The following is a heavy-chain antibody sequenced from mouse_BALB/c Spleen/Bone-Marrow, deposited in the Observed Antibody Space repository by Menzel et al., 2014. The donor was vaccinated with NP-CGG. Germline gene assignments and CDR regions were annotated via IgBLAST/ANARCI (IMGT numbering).Heavy chain of an antibody. CDR2: IGPANCNT. V-gene: IGHV14-3*02. D-gene: IGHD2-1*01. Sequence: EVQGEESGSELVKPGASFQLSCTASGFNIKDTYMHWVEQRPEQGLEWLGRIGPANCNTKYDPKFQGKATITADTSSSTAYLQLSSLTSEDTAVYYCARNGNYGDWFPYWGQGTLVPVSA. CDR3: ARNGNYGDWFPY. CDR1: GFNIKDTY. J-gene: IGHJ3*01.